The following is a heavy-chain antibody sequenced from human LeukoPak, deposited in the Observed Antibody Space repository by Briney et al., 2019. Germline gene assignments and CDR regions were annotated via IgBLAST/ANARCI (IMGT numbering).Heavy chain of an antibody. V-gene: IGHV4-39*07. Sequence: SETLSLTCTVSGDSISRSSDYWGWIRQPPGKGPEWIGSVYYIGSTFYNPSLKSRLTISIDTSKNQFSLKLSSVTAADTAVYYCARRMGYSNYGQPRYYYYMDVWGKGTTVTVSS. CDR1: GDSISRSSDY. CDR2: VYYIGST. CDR3: ARRMGYSNYGQPRYYYYMDV. D-gene: IGHD4-11*01. J-gene: IGHJ6*03.